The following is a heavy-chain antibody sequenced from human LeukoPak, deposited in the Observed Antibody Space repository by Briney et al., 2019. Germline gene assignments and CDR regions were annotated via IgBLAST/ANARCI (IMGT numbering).Heavy chain of an antibody. D-gene: IGHD3-10*01. J-gene: IGHJ4*02. CDR1: GFTFSSYA. CDR2: ISGSGGST. CDR3: AKTGPQWFGELLAYFDY. V-gene: IGHV3-23*01. Sequence: GGSLRLSCAASGFTFSSYAMSWVRQAPGKGLEWVSAISGSGGSTYYADSVKGRFTISRDNSKNTLYLQMNILRAEDTAVYYCAKTGPQWFGELLAYFDYWGQGTLVTVSS.